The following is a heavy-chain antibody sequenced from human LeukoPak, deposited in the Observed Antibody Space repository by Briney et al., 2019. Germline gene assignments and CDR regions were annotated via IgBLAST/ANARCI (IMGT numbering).Heavy chain of an antibody. CDR2: IEWDDEK. V-gene: IGHV2-70*01. J-gene: IGHJ4*02. Sequence: SGPALVKPTQTLTLTCTFSGFSLSTSGMSVSWIRHPPGKALEWLALIEWDDEKYYSTSLKTRLTISKDTSKNQVVLTMTNMDPMDTATYYCARLSYGSKSPLDYWGQGTLVTVSS. CDR1: GFSLSTSGMS. CDR3: ARLSYGSKSPLDY. D-gene: IGHD3-10*01.